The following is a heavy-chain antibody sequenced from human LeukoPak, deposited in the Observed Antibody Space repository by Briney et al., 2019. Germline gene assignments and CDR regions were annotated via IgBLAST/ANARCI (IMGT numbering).Heavy chain of an antibody. D-gene: IGHD3-22*01. CDR1: GGSITNHY. J-gene: IGHJ5*02. Sequence: PSETLSLTCTVSGGSITNHYYNWIRQPPGKGLEWIGYIYYSGSTNYNPSLNSRVTISLDTSKNQFSLRLSSVTAADTAMYYCARGYYSDTSGYYSLAEAWGQGTLVTVSS. V-gene: IGHV4-59*11. CDR3: ARGYYSDTSGYYSLAEA. CDR2: IYYSGST.